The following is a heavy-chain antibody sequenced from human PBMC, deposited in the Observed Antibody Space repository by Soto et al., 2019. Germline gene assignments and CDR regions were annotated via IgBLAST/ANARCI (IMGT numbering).Heavy chain of an antibody. Sequence: PGGSLRLSCAASGFTFSGYSMFWVRQAPGKGLEYVSAINTNGVNTFYAKSVKGRFTISRDNSKNTMYLQMGSLRAEDMAVYYCARGRVEDSSGWATYFEYWGQGTLVTVSS. CDR3: ARGRVEDSSGWATYFEY. CDR1: GFTFSGYS. V-gene: IGHV3-64*01. D-gene: IGHD6-19*01. CDR2: INTNGVNT. J-gene: IGHJ4*02.